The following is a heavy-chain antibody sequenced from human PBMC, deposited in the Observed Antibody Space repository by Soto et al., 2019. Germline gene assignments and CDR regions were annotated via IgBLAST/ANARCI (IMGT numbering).Heavy chain of an antibody. D-gene: IGHD3-22*01. CDR1: GFIFSGSG. J-gene: IGHJ5*01. V-gene: IGHV3-30*03. Sequence: QVQLVESGGGVVQPGRSLRLTCAASGFIFSGSGMHWVSQAPGKGLEWVALVSNDGIRKYYGDSVKGRFTISRDNAENTLYLQMNCMRAEDTAVYYCARWVGGSMYDNSGKYDSWGQGTLVTVSS. CDR3: ARWVGGSMYDNSGKYDS. CDR2: VSNDGIRK.